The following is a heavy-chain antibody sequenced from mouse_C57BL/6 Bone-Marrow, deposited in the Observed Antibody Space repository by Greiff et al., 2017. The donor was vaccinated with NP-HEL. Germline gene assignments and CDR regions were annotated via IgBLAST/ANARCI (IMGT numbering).Heavy chain of an antibody. J-gene: IGHJ1*03. CDR3: ARDPHYYGSSYWYFDV. CDR1: GFTFSRYA. CDR2: ISDGGSYT. V-gene: IGHV5-4*01. Sequence: VMLVESGGGLVQPGGSLKLSCAASGFTFSRYAMSWVRQTPEKRLELVATISDGGSYTYYPDNVKGRFTISRDNAKNNLYLQMSHLKSEDTAMYYCARDPHYYGSSYWYFDVWGTGTTVTVSS. D-gene: IGHD1-1*01.